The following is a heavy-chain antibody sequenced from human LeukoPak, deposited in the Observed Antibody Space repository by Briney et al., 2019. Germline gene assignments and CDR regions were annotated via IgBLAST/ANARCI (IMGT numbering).Heavy chain of an antibody. CDR3: ARSPSYDSSGYYDY. CDR1: GFTFSSYA. J-gene: IGHJ4*02. D-gene: IGHD3-22*01. Sequence: GGSLRLSCAASGFTFSSYAMHWVRQAPGKGLEYVSAISSNGGSTYYANSVKGRFTISRDNSKNTLYLQMGSLRSEDLAVYYCARSPSYDSSGYYDYWGRGTLVTVSS. CDR2: ISSNGGST. V-gene: IGHV3-64*01.